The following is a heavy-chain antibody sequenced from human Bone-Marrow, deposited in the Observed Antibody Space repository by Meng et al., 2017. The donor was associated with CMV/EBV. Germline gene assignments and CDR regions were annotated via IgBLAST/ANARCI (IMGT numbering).Heavy chain of an antibody. D-gene: IGHD4-17*01. Sequence: GESLKISCAASGFTFSSYWMSWVRQAPGKGLEWVANIKQDGSEKYYVDSVKGRFTISRDNAKNSLYLQMNSLRAEDTAVYYCARSDYGVLFDYWGLGTLDTVSS. CDR2: IKQDGSEK. CDR3: ARSDYGVLFDY. CDR1: GFTFSSYW. V-gene: IGHV3-7*01. J-gene: IGHJ4*02.